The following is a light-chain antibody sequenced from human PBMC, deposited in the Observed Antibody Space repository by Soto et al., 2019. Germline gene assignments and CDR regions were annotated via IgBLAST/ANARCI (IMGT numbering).Light chain of an antibody. J-gene: IGKJ5*01. Sequence: EIVLTQSPATLSSFPGDRVTLSCRAGQSVSSSYLAWYQQKPGQAPRLLIHGASSRATGIPDRISGSGSGTDFTLPISRLEPEDFAVSYCQQYGSSPITFAQGTRLEIK. CDR2: GAS. CDR3: QQYGSSPIT. CDR1: QSVSSSY. V-gene: IGKV3-20*01.